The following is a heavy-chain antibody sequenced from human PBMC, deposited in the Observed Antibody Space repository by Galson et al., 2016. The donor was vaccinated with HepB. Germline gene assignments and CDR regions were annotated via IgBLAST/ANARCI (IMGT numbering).Heavy chain of an antibody. Sequence: SLRLSCAASGFSFSSYAMHWVRQAPGRGLEYVSLITNDGSTTYYADSLKGRFTISRDNAKNTLYLQMNSLRTEDTAVYYCARDPSRSIFDYGGDYWGQGTLVTVSS. CDR3: ARDPSRSIFDYGGDY. J-gene: IGHJ4*02. D-gene: IGHD4/OR15-4a*01. CDR2: ITNDGSTT. CDR1: GFSFSSYA. V-gene: IGHV3-64*04.